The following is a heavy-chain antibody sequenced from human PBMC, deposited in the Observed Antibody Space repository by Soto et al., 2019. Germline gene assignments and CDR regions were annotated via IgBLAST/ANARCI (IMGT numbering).Heavy chain of an antibody. CDR1: GYSFTSYP. J-gene: IGHJ2*01. CDR3: ARAQSVVAASSYWYFDL. V-gene: IGHV1-2*02. Sequence: ASVKVSCKASGYSFTSYPIVWVRQAPGQGLEWMGWINPNSGGTNYAQKFQGRVTMTRDTSISTAYMELSRLRSDDTAVYYCARAQSVVAASSYWYFDLWGRGTLVTVSS. CDR2: INPNSGGT. D-gene: IGHD2-15*01.